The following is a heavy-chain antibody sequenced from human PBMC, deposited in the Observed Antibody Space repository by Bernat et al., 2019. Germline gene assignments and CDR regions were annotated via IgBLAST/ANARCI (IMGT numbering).Heavy chain of an antibody. D-gene: IGHD3-16*02. J-gene: IGHJ5*02. V-gene: IGHV3-30-3*01. Sequence: QVQLVESGGGVVQPGRSLRLSCAASGFTFSSYAMHWVRQAPGKGLEWVAVISYDGSNKYYADSVKGRFTISRDNSKNTLYLQMNSLRAEDTAVYYCARERRVSYNWFDPWGQGTLVTVSS. CDR1: GFTFSSYA. CDR3: ARERRVSYNWFDP. CDR2: ISYDGSNK.